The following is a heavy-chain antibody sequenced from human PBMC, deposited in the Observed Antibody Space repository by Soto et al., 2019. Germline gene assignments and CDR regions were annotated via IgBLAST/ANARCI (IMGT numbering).Heavy chain of an antibody. Sequence: EVQLLESGGGLVQPGGSLRLSCATSGFTFSSYAMAWVRQAPGKGLEWVSAISGSGGITYHAASVKGRFSISRDNSRNMMYLEMNSLGAEDPAVYYCARVAHYDFWSGYYYMDVWGIGTTVTVSS. CDR3: ARVAHYDFWSGYYYMDV. J-gene: IGHJ6*03. CDR2: ISGSGGIT. CDR1: GFTFSSYA. V-gene: IGHV3-23*01. D-gene: IGHD3-3*01.